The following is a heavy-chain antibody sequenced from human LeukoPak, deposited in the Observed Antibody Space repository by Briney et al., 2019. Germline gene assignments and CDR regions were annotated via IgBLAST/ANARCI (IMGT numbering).Heavy chain of an antibody. CDR1: GYTFTSYY. Sequence: ASVKVSCKASGYTFTSYYMHWVRQAPGQGLEWMGIINPSGGSTSYAQKFQGRVTVTRDMSTSTVYMELSSLRSEDTAVYYCARTSGRSPNRDYMDVWGKGTTVTISS. CDR2: INPSGGST. D-gene: IGHD1-14*01. J-gene: IGHJ6*03. CDR3: ARTSGRSPNRDYMDV. V-gene: IGHV1-46*01.